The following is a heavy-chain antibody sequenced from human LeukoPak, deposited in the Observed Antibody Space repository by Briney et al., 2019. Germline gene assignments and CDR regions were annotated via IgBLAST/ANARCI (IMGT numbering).Heavy chain of an antibody. V-gene: IGHV3-9*01. J-gene: IGHJ4*02. CDR2: ITWHGRST. CDR3: TKATTRRVPAATIDS. CDR1: GFIFDDFS. Sequence: SLRLSCAASGFIFDDFSMFWVRQVPGKGLERVSSITWHGRSTAYADSVRGRFTISRDNAKYSLYLQMKSLRPEDTAFYYCTKATTRRVPAATIDSWGQGTLVTVSS. D-gene: IGHD6-13*01.